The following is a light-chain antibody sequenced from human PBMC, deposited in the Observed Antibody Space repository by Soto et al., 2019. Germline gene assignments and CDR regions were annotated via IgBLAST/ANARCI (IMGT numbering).Light chain of an antibody. CDR2: EGS. CDR1: SSDVGSYNL. V-gene: IGLV2-23*03. CDR3: CSYARSSTFV. J-gene: IGLJ2*01. Sequence: QSALTQPASVSGSPGQSITISCTGTSSDVGSYNLVSWYQQHPGKAPKLMIYEGSKRPSGVSDRFSGSKSGNTASLTISGLQAEDEADYYCCSYARSSTFVFGGGTK.